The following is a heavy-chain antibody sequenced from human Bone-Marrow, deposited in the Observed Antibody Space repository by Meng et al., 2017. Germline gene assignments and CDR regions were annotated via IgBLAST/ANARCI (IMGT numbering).Heavy chain of an antibody. D-gene: IGHD4-17*01. CDR3: ARAGGDYVPFPHAFDI. Sequence: QVKRVHSWAEVKKPGASVKVSCKASGYTFTSYDINWVRQATGQGLEWMGWMNPNSGNTGYAQKFQGRVTMTRNTSISTAYMELSSLRSEDTAVYYCARAGGDYVPFPHAFDIWGQGTMVTVSS. J-gene: IGHJ3*02. CDR2: MNPNSGNT. V-gene: IGHV1-8*01. CDR1: GYTFTSYD.